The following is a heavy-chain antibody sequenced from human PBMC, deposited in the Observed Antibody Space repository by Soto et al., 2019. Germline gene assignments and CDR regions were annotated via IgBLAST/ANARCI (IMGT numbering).Heavy chain of an antibody. V-gene: IGHV1-18*01. Sequence: QVQLVQSGGEVKKPGASVTVSCKASGYTFINYHITWGRQAPGQGLEWMAWINTYNGMTDYAQKFQGRVTMTRDTSTSTAYMELRNLGSDDPAVYFCAKSPRGEMATDWGQGTLVTVSS. D-gene: IGHD5-12*01. CDR1: GYTFINYH. CDR2: INTYNGMT. CDR3: AKSPRGEMATD. J-gene: IGHJ4*02.